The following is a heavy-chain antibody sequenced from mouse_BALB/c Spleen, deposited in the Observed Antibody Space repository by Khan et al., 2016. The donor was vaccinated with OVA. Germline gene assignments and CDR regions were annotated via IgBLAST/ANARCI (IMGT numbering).Heavy chain of an antibody. D-gene: IGHD2-2*01. CDR1: GFSLTSYG. CDR2: IWSGGST. CDR3: DRCEVI. V-gene: IGHV2-9*02. J-gene: IGHJ2*01. Sequence: QVQLQQSGPGLVAPSQSLSITCTVSGFSLTSYGVHWVRQPPGKGLEWLGVIWSGGSTNYNSDLMSRLSINKDNSKSQVFIKMDSQKTEDTAMYYYDRCEVIWGQGTTLTVSS.